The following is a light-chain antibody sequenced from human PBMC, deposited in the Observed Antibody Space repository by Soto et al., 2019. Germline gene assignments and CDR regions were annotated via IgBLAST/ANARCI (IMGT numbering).Light chain of an antibody. CDR2: EVT. Sequence: QSVLTQPASVSGSPGQSIAISCTGSSSDVGIYNYVSWYRQHPGKVPKLIIYEVTNRPSGVSNRFSGSKSGNTASLTISGLQAEDEADYYCSSYTTSRTRVSGNRTKVT. V-gene: IGLV2-14*01. J-gene: IGLJ1*01. CDR3: SSYTTSRTRV. CDR1: SSDVGIYNY.